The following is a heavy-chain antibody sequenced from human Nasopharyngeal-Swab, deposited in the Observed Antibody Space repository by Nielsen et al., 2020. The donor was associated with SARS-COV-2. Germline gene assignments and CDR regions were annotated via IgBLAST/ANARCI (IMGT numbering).Heavy chain of an antibody. V-gene: IGHV4-30-4*01. CDR2: IHNNGNA. CDR3: AGGRMTTVTSLDY. D-gene: IGHD4-17*01. Sequence: SETLSLTCTVSSGSISSGDYYWNWIRQSPGKGLEWIGFIHNNGNAYYSPSFKSRVTISIDTSKNQFSLKLNSVTAADTAVYYCAGGRMTTVTSLDYWGQGTLVTVSS. J-gene: IGHJ4*02. CDR1: SGSISSGDYY.